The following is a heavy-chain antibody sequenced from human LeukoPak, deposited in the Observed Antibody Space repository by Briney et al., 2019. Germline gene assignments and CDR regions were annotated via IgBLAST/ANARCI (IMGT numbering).Heavy chain of an antibody. CDR1: GGSINSY. Sequence: SETLSFTCIASGGSINSYWSWIRQPAGKGLEWIGRIYTSGSTNYNPSLKSRVTMSVDTSKNQFSLKLSSVTAADTAVYYCARGQNYYDSPNFDYWGQGTLVTVSS. CDR2: IYTSGST. CDR3: ARGQNYYDSPNFDY. V-gene: IGHV4-4*07. J-gene: IGHJ4*02. D-gene: IGHD3-22*01.